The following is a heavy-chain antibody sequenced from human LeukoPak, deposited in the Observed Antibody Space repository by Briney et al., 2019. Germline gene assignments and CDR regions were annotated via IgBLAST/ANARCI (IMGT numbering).Heavy chain of an antibody. CDR1: GFSLSTSGVG. D-gene: IGHD6-13*01. J-gene: IGHJ4*02. CDR3: AHRRLLAAAGGGGY. CDR2: IYWNDDK. V-gene: IGHV2-5*01. Sequence: SGPTLVKPTQTLTPTCTFSGFSLSTSGVGVGWIRQPPGKALEWLALIYWNDDKRYSPSLKSRLTITKDTSKNQVVLTMTNMDPVDTATYYCAHRRLLAAAGGGGYWGQGTLVTVSS.